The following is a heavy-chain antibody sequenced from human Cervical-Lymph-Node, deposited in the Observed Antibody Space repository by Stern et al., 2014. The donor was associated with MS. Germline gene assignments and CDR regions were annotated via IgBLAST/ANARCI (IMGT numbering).Heavy chain of an antibody. CDR3: AREGGNTAEYFQH. J-gene: IGHJ1*01. CDR1: GFTFSSSG. D-gene: IGHD4-23*01. Sequence: MQLVESGGGVVQPGRSLRLSCAASGFTFSSSGMHWVRQAPGKGLEWLAIIYYDGRNRYYADSVKGRFAISRDNSKNALYLQMNSLRAEDTAVYYCAREGGNTAEYFQHWGQGTLVTVSS. CDR2: IYYDGRNR. V-gene: IGHV3-33*01.